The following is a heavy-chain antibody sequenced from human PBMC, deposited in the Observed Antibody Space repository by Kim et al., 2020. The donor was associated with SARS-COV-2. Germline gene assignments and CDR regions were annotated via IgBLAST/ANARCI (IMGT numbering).Heavy chain of an antibody. CDR3: AREGDPDNYLDY. D-gene: IGHD3-16*01. J-gene: IGHJ4*02. V-gene: IGHV3-33*01. Sequence: GGSLRLSCAASGFTFSSYGMHWVRQAPGKGLEWVAVIWYDGSNKYYADSVKGRFTISRDNSKNTLYLQMNSLRAEDTAVYYCAREGDPDNYLDYWGQGTLVTVSS. CDR2: IWYDGSNK. CDR1: GFTFSSYG.